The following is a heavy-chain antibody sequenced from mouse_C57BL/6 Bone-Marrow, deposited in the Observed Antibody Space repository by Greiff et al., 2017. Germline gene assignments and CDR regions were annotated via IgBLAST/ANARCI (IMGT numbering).Heavy chain of an antibody. CDR2: IYPRDGST. J-gene: IGHJ4*01. Sequence: QVQLQQSGPELVKPGASVKLSCKASGYTFTSYDINWVQQRPGQGLEWIGWIYPRDGSTKYNEKFKGKATLTVDTSSSTAYMELHSLTSEDSAVYFCARRGMVTTKGYYAMDYWGQGTSVTVSS. D-gene: IGHD2-2*01. CDR3: ARRGMVTTKGYYAMDY. CDR1: GYTFTSYD. V-gene: IGHV1-85*01.